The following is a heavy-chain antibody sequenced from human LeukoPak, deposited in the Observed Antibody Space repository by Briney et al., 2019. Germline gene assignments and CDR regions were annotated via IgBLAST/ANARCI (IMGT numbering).Heavy chain of an antibody. CDR1: GGSISSSSYY. Sequence: SETLSLTCTVSGGSISSSSYYWGWIRQPPGKGLEWIGSINYSGSTYYNPSLKSRVTISVDTSKNQFSLKLSSVTAADTAVYYCARHEWVTTGKYYFDYWGQGTLVTVSS. J-gene: IGHJ4*02. D-gene: IGHD4-11*01. V-gene: IGHV4-39*01. CDR3: ARHEWVTTGKYYFDY. CDR2: INYSGST.